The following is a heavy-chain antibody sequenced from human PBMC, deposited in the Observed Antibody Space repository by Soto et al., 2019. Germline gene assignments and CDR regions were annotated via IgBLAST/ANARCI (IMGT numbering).Heavy chain of an antibody. D-gene: IGHD2-2*01. J-gene: IGHJ6*02. CDR3: ARDRGTSSEYYYYYGMDV. V-gene: IGHV3-30-3*01. CDR1: GFTFSSYA. CDR2: ISYDGSNK. Sequence: QVQLVESGGGVVQPGRSLRLSCAASGFTFSSYAMHWVRQAPGKGLEWVAVISYDGSNKYYADSVKGRFTISRDNSKNTLYLQMNSLRAEDTAVYYCARDRGTSSEYYYYYGMDVWGQGTTVTVSS.